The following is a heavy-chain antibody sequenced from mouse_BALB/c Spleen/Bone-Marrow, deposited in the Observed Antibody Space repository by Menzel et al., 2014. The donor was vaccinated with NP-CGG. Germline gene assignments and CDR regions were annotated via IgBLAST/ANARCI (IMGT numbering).Heavy chain of an antibody. J-gene: IGHJ4*01. Sequence: VQRVESGAELAKPGASVKMSCKASGYTFTSYWTHWVKQRPGQGLEWIGYINPSTGYTEYNQKFKDKATLTADKSSSTAYMQLSSLTSEDSAVYYCARPENYDAMDYWGQGTSVTVSS. CDR1: GYTFTSYW. CDR3: ARPENYDAMDY. V-gene: IGHV1-7*01. CDR2: INPSTGYT.